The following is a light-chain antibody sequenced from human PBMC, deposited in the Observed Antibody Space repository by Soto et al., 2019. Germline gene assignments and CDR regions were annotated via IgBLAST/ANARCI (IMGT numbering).Light chain of an antibody. Sequence: ALRMTQSPSSFSASTGDRVTITCRASQGISSYLAWYQQKPGKAPKLLIYAASTLQSGVPSRFSGSGSGTDFTLTISFLQSEDFATYYCQQYYSYPFTFGPGTKVDIK. J-gene: IGKJ3*01. CDR2: AAS. CDR3: QQYYSYPFT. CDR1: QGISSY. V-gene: IGKV1-8*01.